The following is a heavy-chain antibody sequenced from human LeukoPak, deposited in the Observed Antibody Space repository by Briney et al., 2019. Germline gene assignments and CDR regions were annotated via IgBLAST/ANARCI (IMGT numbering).Heavy chain of an antibody. Sequence: SETLSLTCAVYGGSFSGYYWSWIRQPPGKGLEWIGEINHSGSTNYNPSLKSRVTISVDTSKNQFSLKLSSVTAADTAVYYCARRSSGWSRYYYYMDVWGKGTTVTISS. D-gene: IGHD6-19*01. CDR1: GGSFSGYY. V-gene: IGHV4-34*01. CDR2: INHSGST. J-gene: IGHJ6*03. CDR3: ARRSSGWSRYYYYMDV.